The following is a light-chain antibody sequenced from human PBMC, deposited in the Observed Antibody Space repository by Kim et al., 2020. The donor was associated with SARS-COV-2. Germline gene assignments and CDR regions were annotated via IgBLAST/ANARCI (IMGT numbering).Light chain of an antibody. J-gene: IGKJ4*01. CDR1: QTISDNY. CDR3: HQYGSSSR. CDR2: GAS. Sequence: LSPGGRATLCGRASQTISDNYLAWYQQRPGQAPRLLIYGASSRATGIPDRFSGRGSGTDFTLTISRLEPEDFAVYYCHQYGSSSRFGGGTKVDIK. V-gene: IGKV3-20*01.